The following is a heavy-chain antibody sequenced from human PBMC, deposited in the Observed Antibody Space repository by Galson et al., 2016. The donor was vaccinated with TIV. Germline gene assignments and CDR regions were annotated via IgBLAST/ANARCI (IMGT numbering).Heavy chain of an antibody. V-gene: IGHV3-30*03. CDR2: ISYDGSDK. CDR3: AGVDKSYHMDV. D-gene: IGHD3-16*02. CDR1: GFTFSSYG. J-gene: IGHJ6*03. Sequence: SLRLSCAASGFTFSSYGLHWVRQAPGKGLEWVAFISYDGSDKNYAEALKGRFTISRDKSKNTLYLQMNSLRADDTALYYCAGVDKSYHMDVWGKGTTVTVSS.